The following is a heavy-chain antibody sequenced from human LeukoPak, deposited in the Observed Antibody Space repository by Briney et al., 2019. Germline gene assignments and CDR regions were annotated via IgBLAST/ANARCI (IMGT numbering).Heavy chain of an antibody. V-gene: IGHV4-4*07. CDR3: ARDGYSSSATGYFEY. CDR1: GCSISSYY. Sequence: SETLSLTCAVSGCSISSYYWSWIRQPPGKGLEWIGRIYTSGSTNYYPSLKNRVTITSDTSTNKFSLQLRSVTAAATAAVYCARDGYSSSATGYFEYWGQGTLVTVSS. D-gene: IGHD6-13*01. CDR2: IYTSGST. J-gene: IGHJ4*02.